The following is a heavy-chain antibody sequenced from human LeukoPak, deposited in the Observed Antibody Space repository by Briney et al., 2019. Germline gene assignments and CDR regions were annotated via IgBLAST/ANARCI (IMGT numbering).Heavy chain of an antibody. D-gene: IGHD2-8*01. CDR1: GDSISSFY. J-gene: IGHJ4*02. CDR3: VLAPNSNWFDF. CDR2: FHYTGSS. V-gene: IGHV4-59*08. Sequence: SETLSLTCSASGDSISSFYWNWIQQPPGKRLEWIGNFHYTGSSNYNPSLKSRVTLSIDTSRRQFFLKLSSVTAADTAVYYCVLAPNSNWFDFWGQGTLVTVSS.